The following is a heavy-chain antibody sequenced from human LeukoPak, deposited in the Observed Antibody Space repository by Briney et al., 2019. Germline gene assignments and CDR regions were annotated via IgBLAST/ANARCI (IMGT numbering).Heavy chain of an antibody. D-gene: IGHD6-13*01. Sequence: ASVKVSCKASGGTFSSYAISWVRQAPGQGLEWMGGIIPIFGTANYAQKFQGRVTITADKSTSTAYMELSSLRSEDTAVYYCAGSSSWQLQNYYYYMDVWGKGTTVTVSS. CDR2: IIPIFGTA. V-gene: IGHV1-69*06. CDR3: AGSSSWQLQNYYYYMDV. CDR1: GGTFSSYA. J-gene: IGHJ6*03.